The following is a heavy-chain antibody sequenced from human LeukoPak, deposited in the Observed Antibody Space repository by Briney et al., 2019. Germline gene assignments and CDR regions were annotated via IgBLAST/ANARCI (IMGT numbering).Heavy chain of an antibody. D-gene: IGHD3-10*01. CDR2: IRYDGSNK. CDR1: GFTFSSYG. V-gene: IGHV3-30*02. Sequence: GGSLRLSCAASGFTFSSYGMHWVRQAPGKGLEWVAVIRYDGSNKYYADSVKGRFTISRDNSKNTLYLQMNSLRAEDTAVYYCAKDRGYPNYYYMDVWGKGTTVTVSS. CDR3: AKDRGYPNYYYMDV. J-gene: IGHJ6*03.